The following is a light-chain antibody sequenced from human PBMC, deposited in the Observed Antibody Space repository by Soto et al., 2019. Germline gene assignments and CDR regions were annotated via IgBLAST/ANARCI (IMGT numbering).Light chain of an antibody. CDR1: SSDIGSNNY. Sequence: QSALTQPASVSGSPGQSITISCTGTSSDIGSNNYVSWFQQRPGKAPTLIIYEVSNRPSGVSTYFSGSKSGNTASLTISGLLPEDEAEYYCSSYTTTTRLFGGGTKVTVL. CDR2: EVS. CDR3: SSYTTTTRL. V-gene: IGLV2-14*01. J-gene: IGLJ3*02.